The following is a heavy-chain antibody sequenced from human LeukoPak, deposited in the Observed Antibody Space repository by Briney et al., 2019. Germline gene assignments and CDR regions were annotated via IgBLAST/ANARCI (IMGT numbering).Heavy chain of an antibody. CDR2: IYTSGST. Sequence: SETLSLTCTVSGGSISSYYWRWIRQPAGKGLEWIGRIYTSGSTNYNPSLKSRVTMSVDTSKNQFSLKLSSGTAADTAVYYCAREGGYCSGGSCKNWFDPWGQGTLVTVSS. V-gene: IGHV4-4*07. CDR3: AREGGYCSGGSCKNWFDP. D-gene: IGHD2-15*01. J-gene: IGHJ5*02. CDR1: GGSISSYY.